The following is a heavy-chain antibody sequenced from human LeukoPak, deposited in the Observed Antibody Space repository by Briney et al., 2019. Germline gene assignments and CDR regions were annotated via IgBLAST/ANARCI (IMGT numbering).Heavy chain of an antibody. J-gene: IGHJ3*01. CDR2: ILDDGRI. Sequence: GGSLRLSCVVSGFTFNRCWMNWVRQAPGKGLEWVSDILDDGRIYYADSVKGRFTISRDHSQNKVNLQMDNLRAEDAAIYYCGSYRRAYDVWGQGTVVTVAS. CDR1: GFTFNRCW. V-gene: IGHV3-23*01. D-gene: IGHD1-26*01. CDR3: GSYRRAYDV.